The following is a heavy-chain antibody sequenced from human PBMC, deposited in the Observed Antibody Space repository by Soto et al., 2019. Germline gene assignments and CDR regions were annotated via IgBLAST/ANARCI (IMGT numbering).Heavy chain of an antibody. CDR1: GYIFTTYG. D-gene: IGHD1-1*01. CDR3: AGGRYGDY. Sequence: QVHLVQSGAEVKKPGASVKVSCKGSGYIFTTYGITWVRQAPGQGLEWMGGISAHNGSTNYAQKLQGRVNVTRDTSTSTASMELRNLRSDDTAVYYCAGGRYGDYWGQGALVTVSS. J-gene: IGHJ4*02. V-gene: IGHV1-18*01. CDR2: ISAHNGST.